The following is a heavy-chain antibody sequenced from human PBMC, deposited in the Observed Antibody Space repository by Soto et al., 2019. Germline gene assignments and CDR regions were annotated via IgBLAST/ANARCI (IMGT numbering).Heavy chain of an antibody. V-gene: IGHV3-7*01. CDR2: IKQDGSEK. CDR1: GFTFSSYW. J-gene: IGHJ6*03. Sequence: EVQLVESGGGLVQPGGSLRLSCAASGFTFSSYWMSWVHQAPGKGLEWVANIKQDGSEKYYVDSVKGRFTISRDNAKNSLYLQMNSLRAEDTAVYYCARDYYGSSWYKDDYYYMDVWGKGTTVTVSS. CDR3: ARDYYGSSWYKDDYYYMDV. D-gene: IGHD6-13*01.